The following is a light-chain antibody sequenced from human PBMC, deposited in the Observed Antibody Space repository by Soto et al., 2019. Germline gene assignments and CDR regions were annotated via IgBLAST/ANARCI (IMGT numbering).Light chain of an antibody. Sequence: AIRLTQSPSSFSASIGDTVTITCRASQAITTSLAWYQHRPGKAPRVLIFDASTLQREVPSTFSGSGSGTDFTLTIRSVQSEDVATYYCQQYHSYPRTFGQGTKVDIK. CDR2: DAS. CDR3: QQYHSYPRT. J-gene: IGKJ1*01. CDR1: QAITTS. V-gene: IGKV1-8*01.